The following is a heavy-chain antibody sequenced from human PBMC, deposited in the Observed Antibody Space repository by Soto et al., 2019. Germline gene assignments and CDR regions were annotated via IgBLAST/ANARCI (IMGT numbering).Heavy chain of an antibody. J-gene: IGHJ6*02. D-gene: IGHD3-3*01. CDR2: INAANGDT. Sequence: QVQLAQSGAEVKKPGASVKISCKASGYNFIGYALHWVRQAPGQRPEWMGWINAANGDTKYSQKFQGRVTMTAETSASKGYLEMTSLKSDDTAVYYCTIFHSHGMDVWGQGTTVTVSS. CDR3: TIFHSHGMDV. V-gene: IGHV1-3*01. CDR1: GYNFIGYA.